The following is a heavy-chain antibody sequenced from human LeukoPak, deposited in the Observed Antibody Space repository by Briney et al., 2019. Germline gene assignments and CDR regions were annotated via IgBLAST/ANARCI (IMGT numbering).Heavy chain of an antibody. J-gene: IGHJ4*02. D-gene: IGHD3-3*01. V-gene: IGHV4-61*01. CDR1: GYSISSGYY. CDR2: IYYSGST. CDR3: ARGPDFWSGSTG. Sequence: SETLSLTCSVSGYSISSGYYWGWIRQPPGKGLEWIGYIYYSGSTNYNPSLKSRVTISVDTSKNQFSLKLSSVTAADTAVYYCARGPDFWSGSTGWGQGTLVTVSS.